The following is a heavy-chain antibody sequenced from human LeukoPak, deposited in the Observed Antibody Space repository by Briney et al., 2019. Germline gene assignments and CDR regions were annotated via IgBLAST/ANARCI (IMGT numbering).Heavy chain of an antibody. CDR3: ASARIERQLALTGIAAANYYYYGMDV. CDR1: GGSISSYY. D-gene: IGHD6-13*01. V-gene: IGHV4-59*08. J-gene: IGHJ6*02. Sequence: SETLSLTCTVSGGSISSYYWSWIRQPPGKGLEWIGYIYYSGSTNYNPSLKSRVTISVDTSKNQFSLKLSSVTAADTAVYYCASARIERQLALTGIAAANYYYYGMDVWGQGTTVTVSS. CDR2: IYYSGST.